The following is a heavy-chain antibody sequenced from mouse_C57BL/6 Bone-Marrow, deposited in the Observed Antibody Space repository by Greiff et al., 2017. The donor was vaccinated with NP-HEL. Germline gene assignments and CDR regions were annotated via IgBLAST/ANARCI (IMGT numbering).Heavy chain of an antibody. Sequence: QVQLQQSGAELVRPGASVTLSCKASGYTFTDYEMHWVKQTPVHGLEWIGAIDPETGGTAYNQKFKGKAILTADKSSSTAYMELRSLTSEDSAVYYCTRYPYYSNFYYFDYWGQGTTLTVSS. D-gene: IGHD2-5*01. CDR2: IDPETGGT. J-gene: IGHJ2*01. V-gene: IGHV1-15*01. CDR3: TRYPYYSNFYYFDY. CDR1: GYTFTDYE.